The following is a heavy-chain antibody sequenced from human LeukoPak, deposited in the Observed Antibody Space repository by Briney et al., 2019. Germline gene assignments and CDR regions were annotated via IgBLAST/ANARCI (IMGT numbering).Heavy chain of an antibody. Sequence: GGSLRLSCAASGFTFSSYGMHWVRQAPGKGLEWVAVISYDGSNKYYADSVMGRFTISRDNAKSSLYLQMDSLRVEDTAVYYCARTVSFWGQGTLVTVSS. CDR1: GFTFSSYG. CDR3: ARTVSF. D-gene: IGHD3-16*02. J-gene: IGHJ4*02. CDR2: ISYDGSNK. V-gene: IGHV3-30*03.